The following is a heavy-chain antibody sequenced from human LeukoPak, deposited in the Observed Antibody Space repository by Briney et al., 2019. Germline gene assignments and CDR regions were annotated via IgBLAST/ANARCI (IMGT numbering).Heavy chain of an antibody. Sequence: GGSLRLSCAASGFTFSSYGMHWVRQAPGKGLEGVACIRYDGSNKYYADYVKGRFTIYRDNSKNTLYLQMNSRRAEDTAVYYCAKLAAAGFDYWGQGTLVTVSS. D-gene: IGHD6-13*01. CDR1: GFTFSSYG. V-gene: IGHV3-30*02. J-gene: IGHJ4*02. CDR2: IRYDGSNK. CDR3: AKLAAAGFDY.